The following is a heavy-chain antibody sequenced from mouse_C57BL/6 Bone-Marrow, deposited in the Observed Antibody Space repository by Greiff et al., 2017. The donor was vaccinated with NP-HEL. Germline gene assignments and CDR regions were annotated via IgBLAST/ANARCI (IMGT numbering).Heavy chain of an antibody. CDR2: IDPSDSYT. V-gene: IGHV1-69*01. J-gene: IGHJ4*01. Sequence: QVQLQQPGAELVMPGASVKLSCKASGYTFTSYWMHWVKQRPGQGLEWIGEIDPSDSYTNYNQTFKGKSTLTVDKYSSTAYMQLSSLTSEDSAVYYCARRRARVGEDYAMDYWGQGTSVTVSS. D-gene: IGHD3-1*01. CDR3: ARRRARVGEDYAMDY. CDR1: GYTFTSYW.